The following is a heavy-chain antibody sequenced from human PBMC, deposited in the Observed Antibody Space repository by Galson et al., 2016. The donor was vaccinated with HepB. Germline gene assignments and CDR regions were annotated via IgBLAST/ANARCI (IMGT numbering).Heavy chain of an antibody. Sequence: SVKVSCKASGYTFTSFGITWVRQAPGQGLEWMGWISTYNGNTNYAQKLQGRVIMTTDTSTSTAYMELRSLRSDDTAVYYCASRYGLGSFGGWFDPWGQGTLVTVSS. CDR1: GYTFTSFG. D-gene: IGHD3-10*01. V-gene: IGHV1-18*01. CDR2: ISTYNGNT. J-gene: IGHJ5*02. CDR3: ASRYGLGSFGGWFDP.